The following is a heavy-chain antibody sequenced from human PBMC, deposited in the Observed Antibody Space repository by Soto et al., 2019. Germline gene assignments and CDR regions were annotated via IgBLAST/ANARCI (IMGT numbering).Heavy chain of an antibody. CDR3: ARQGFGPLHGLVDV. CDR1: GGSISSYY. Sequence: QVQLQESGPGLVKPSETRSLSCTVSGGSISSYYWSWFRQSPGKRMEWIGYVHHSWGSSYNPSLPSRVAISLATSKSQFSLKVTSVTATDTAVYYCARQGFGPLHGLVDVWGQGTTVTVSS. CDR2: VHHSWGS. J-gene: IGHJ6*02. V-gene: IGHV4-59*08. D-gene: IGHD3-10*01.